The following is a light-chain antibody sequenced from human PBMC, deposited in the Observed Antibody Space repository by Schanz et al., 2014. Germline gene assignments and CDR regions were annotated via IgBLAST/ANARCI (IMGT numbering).Light chain of an antibody. J-gene: IGLJ3*02. CDR1: ISDIGNNY. CDR3: AAWDDSLNGWV. Sequence: QSVLTQPPSVSGAPGQKVTISCSGSISDIGNNYVSWYQQLPGTAPKLLIYDNDKRPSGIPDRFSGSKSGTSASLAISGLQSEDEADYYCAAWDDSLNGWVFGGGTKLTVL. CDR2: DND. V-gene: IGLV1-51*01.